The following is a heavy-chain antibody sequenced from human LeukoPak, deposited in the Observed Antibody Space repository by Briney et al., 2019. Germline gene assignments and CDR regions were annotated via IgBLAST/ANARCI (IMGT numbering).Heavy chain of an antibody. Sequence: GGSLRLSCAASGVTFSSYAMHWVRQAPGKGLEWVAVISYDGSNKYYADSVKGRFTISRDNSKNTLYLQMNSLRAEDTAVYYCARGVGAAGLYYFDYWGQGTLVTVSS. CDR2: ISYDGSNK. D-gene: IGHD6-13*01. CDR3: ARGVGAAGLYYFDY. CDR1: GVTFSSYA. V-gene: IGHV3-30-3*01. J-gene: IGHJ4*02.